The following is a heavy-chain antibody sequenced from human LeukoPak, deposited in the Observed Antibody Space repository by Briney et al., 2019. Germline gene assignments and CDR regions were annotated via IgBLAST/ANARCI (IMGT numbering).Heavy chain of an antibody. CDR2: INAGNGNT. V-gene: IGHV1-3*01. Sequence: ASVKVSCKASGYTFTSYAMHWVRQAPGQRLEWMGWINAGNGNTKYSQKFQGRVTITRDTSASTAYMELSSLRSEDTAVYYCARGPILWFGELSWFDPWGQGTLVTVSS. CDR1: GYTFTSYA. D-gene: IGHD3-10*01. CDR3: ARGPILWFGELSWFDP. J-gene: IGHJ5*02.